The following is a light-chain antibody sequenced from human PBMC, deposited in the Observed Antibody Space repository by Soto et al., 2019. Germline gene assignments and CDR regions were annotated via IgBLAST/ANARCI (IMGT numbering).Light chain of an antibody. CDR2: WAS. Sequence: DIVMTQSPDSLAVSLGERATINCKSSQSVLYSSNNKNYLAWYQQKPGQPPKLLIYWASTRESGVPDRFSGSGSGTDCTPTISSLQAEDVAVYYCQQYYSTRGTFGQGTKVEIQ. CDR1: QSVLYSSNNKNY. V-gene: IGKV4-1*01. J-gene: IGKJ1*01. CDR3: QQYYSTRGT.